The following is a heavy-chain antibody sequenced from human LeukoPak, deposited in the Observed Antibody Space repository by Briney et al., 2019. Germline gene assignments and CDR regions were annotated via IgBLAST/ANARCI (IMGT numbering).Heavy chain of an antibody. CDR2: IYYSGST. Sequence: SETLSLTCTVSGGSIFSYYWSWIRQPPGKGLEWMGYIYYSGSTNYNPSLKSRVTISVDTSKNQFSLRVSSVTAADTAVYYCARRTLCCGERFDPWGQGTLVTVSS. V-gene: IGHV4-59*08. CDR1: GGSIFSYY. CDR3: ARRTLCCGERFDP. J-gene: IGHJ5*02. D-gene: IGHD3-16*01.